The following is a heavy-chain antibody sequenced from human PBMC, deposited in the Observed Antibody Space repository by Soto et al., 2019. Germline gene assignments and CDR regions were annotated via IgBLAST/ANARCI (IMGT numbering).Heavy chain of an antibody. CDR1: GFTVSSNY. D-gene: IGHD6-19*01. CDR2: IYSGGST. CDR3: AKLQWLVRAFDI. Sequence: GGPLRLSCAASGFTVSSNYMSWVRQAPGKGLEWVSVIYSGGSTYYADSVKGRFTISRDNSKNTLYLQMNSLRAEDTAVYYCAKLQWLVRAFDIWGQGTMVTVSS. J-gene: IGHJ3*02. V-gene: IGHV3-53*01.